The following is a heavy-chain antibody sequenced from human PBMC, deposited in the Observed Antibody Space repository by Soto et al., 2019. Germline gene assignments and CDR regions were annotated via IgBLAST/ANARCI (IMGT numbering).Heavy chain of an antibody. V-gene: IGHV3-48*02. CDR3: AREGGRHCSPTRCYNAFDV. CDR2: ISSTSSTI. CDR1: GFSFGAFS. J-gene: IGHJ3*01. D-gene: IGHD2-2*02. Sequence: PGGSLRLSCASSGFSFGAFSMNWVRQAPGEGLEWVSYISSTSSTIYYADSVKGRFTISRDNAKNSVYLQMNSLRDEDTAVYYCAREGGRHCSPTRCYNAFDVWGQGTVVTVSS.